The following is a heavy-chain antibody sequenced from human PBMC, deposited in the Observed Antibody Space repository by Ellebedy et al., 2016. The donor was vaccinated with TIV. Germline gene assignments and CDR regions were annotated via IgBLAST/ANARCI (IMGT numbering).Heavy chain of an antibody. V-gene: IGHV3-21*05. D-gene: IGHD2-2*01. CDR1: GFTFSSYS. J-gene: IGHJ4*02. CDR3: ARDSSYAFDY. Sequence: PGGSLRLSCAGSGFTFSSYSLNWARQAPGKGLEWVSYIGRNSSFLYYADSVKCRFTISRDNAKNYLYLQMNSLRAEDTAVYYCARDSSYAFDYWGQGALVTVSS. CDR2: IGRNSSFL.